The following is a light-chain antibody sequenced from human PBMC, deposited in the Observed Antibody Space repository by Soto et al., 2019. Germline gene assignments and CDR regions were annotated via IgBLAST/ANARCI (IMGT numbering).Light chain of an antibody. V-gene: IGKV3-20*01. Sequence: EIVLTQSPGTLSLSPGERATLSCRASQSVSSSYLAWYQQKPGQAPGLLIYGASSRATGIPVRFSGSGSGTDFTLTISRLEPEDFALYYCQQYGSSQWTFGQGTKVEIK. J-gene: IGKJ1*01. CDR3: QQYGSSQWT. CDR2: GAS. CDR1: QSVSSSY.